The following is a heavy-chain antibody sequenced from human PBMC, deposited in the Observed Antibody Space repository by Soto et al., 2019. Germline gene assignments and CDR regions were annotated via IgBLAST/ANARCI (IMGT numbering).Heavy chain of an antibody. CDR1: GFTVSNNY. V-gene: IGHV3-66*01. J-gene: IGHJ4*02. CDR3: AGYSSLDC. D-gene: IGHD6-19*01. CDR2: IYSDGST. Sequence: EVQLVQSGGDLVQPGGSLRLSCAASGFTVSNNYMTWVRQAPGKGLELVSLIYSDGSTSYRDSAKGRFTISRDNSKNTLYLQMNSLRVEDTAVYFCAGYSSLDCWGQGTLVTVSS.